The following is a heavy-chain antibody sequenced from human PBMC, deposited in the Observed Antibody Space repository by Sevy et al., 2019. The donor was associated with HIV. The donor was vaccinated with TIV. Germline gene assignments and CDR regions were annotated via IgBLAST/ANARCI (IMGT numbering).Heavy chain of an antibody. Sequence: GSLRLSCAASGFTFSSYGMHWVRQAPGKGLEWVAVIWYDGSNKYYADSVKGRFTISRDNSKNTLYLQMNSLRAEDTAVYYCARDGVAAAGLYGMDVWGQGTTVTVSS. V-gene: IGHV3-33*01. J-gene: IGHJ6*02. CDR2: IWYDGSNK. D-gene: IGHD6-13*01. CDR1: GFTFSSYG. CDR3: ARDGVAAAGLYGMDV.